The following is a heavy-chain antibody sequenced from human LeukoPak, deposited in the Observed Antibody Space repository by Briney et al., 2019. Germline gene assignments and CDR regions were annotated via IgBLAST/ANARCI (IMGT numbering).Heavy chain of an antibody. V-gene: IGHV3-74*01. CDR1: GFTFSRYW. CDR2: VHIDGSST. CDR3: ARVPSGWHATDV. D-gene: IGHD6-19*01. J-gene: IGHJ6*02. Sequence: PGGSLRLSCVGSGFTFSRYWLNWVRQAPGKGLMWVSRVHIDGSSTTYADSVKGRFTISRDDAKNTLYLQMNSLRAEDTAVYYCARVPSGWHATDVWGQGTTVTVSS.